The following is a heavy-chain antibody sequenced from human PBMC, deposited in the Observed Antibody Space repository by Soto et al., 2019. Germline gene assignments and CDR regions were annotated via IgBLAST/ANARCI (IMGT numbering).Heavy chain of an antibody. D-gene: IGHD4-17*01. CDR2: IYYSGST. V-gene: IGHV4-59*08. CDR3: ARHDYGEGNFDY. Sequence: SETLSLTCTVSGGSISSYYLSWIRQPPGKGLEWIGYIYYSGSTNYNPSLKSRVTISVDTSKNQFSLKLSSVTAADTAVYYCARHDYGEGNFDYWGQGTLVTVSS. CDR1: GGSISSYY. J-gene: IGHJ4*02.